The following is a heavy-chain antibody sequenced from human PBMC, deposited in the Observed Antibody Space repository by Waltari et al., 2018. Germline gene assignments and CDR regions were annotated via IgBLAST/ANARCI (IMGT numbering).Heavy chain of an antibody. D-gene: IGHD3-16*02. V-gene: IGHV4-34*01. Sequence: QVQLQQWGAGLLKPSETLSLTCAVYGGSFSGYYWSWIRQPPGKGLEWIGEINHSGSTNYNPSLKSRVTISVDTSKNQFSLKLSSVTAADTAVYYCARGEGVYDYICGSYRRNYYFDYWGQGTLVTVSS. CDR2: INHSGST. CDR3: ARGEGVYDYICGSYRRNYYFDY. J-gene: IGHJ4*02. CDR1: GGSFSGYY.